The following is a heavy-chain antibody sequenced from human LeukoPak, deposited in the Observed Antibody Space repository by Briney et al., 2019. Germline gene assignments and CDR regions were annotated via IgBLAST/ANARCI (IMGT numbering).Heavy chain of an antibody. Sequence: ASVKVSCKASGYTFTGYYMHWVRQAPGQGLEWMGWINPNSGGTNYAQKFQGRVTMTRDTSISTAYMELSRLRSDDTAVYYCARDRGSGWLGNWFDPWGQGTLVTVSS. CDR3: ARDRGSGWLGNWFDP. V-gene: IGHV1-2*02. D-gene: IGHD6-19*01. CDR1: GYTFTGYY. CDR2: INPNSGGT. J-gene: IGHJ5*02.